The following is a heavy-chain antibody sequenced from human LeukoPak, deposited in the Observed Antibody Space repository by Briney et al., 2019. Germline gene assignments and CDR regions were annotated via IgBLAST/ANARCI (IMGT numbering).Heavy chain of an antibody. Sequence: ASVKVSCKASGGTFSSYAISWVRQAPGQGLEWMGWISAYNSNTNYAQKLQGRVTMTTDTSTSTAYMELRSLRSDDTAVYYCARGTTADSNCDYWGQGTLVTVSS. CDR1: GGTFSSYA. J-gene: IGHJ4*02. V-gene: IGHV1-18*01. D-gene: IGHD3-22*01. CDR2: ISAYNSNT. CDR3: ARGTTADSNCDY.